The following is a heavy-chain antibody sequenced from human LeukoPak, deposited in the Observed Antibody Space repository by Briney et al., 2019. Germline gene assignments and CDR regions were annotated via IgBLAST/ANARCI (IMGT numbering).Heavy chain of an antibody. J-gene: IGHJ4*02. CDR1: GFTFSSSW. CDR3: TRAPRADDIFFES. Sequence: PGGSLRLSCEASGFTFSSSWMNWVRQAPGKGLEWVANIRGDGGLIYYVDSVKGRFTISRDNAKNSMYLQMNSLGAEDTAVYYCTRAPRADDIFFESWGQGALVTVPS. CDR2: IRGDGGLI. D-gene: IGHD3-9*01. V-gene: IGHV3-7*01.